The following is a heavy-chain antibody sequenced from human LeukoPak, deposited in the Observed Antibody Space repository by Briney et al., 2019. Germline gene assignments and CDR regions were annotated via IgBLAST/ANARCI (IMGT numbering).Heavy chain of an antibody. CDR3: AREGGNWNYIHYYMDV. V-gene: IGHV4-59*01. Sequence: SETLSLTCTVSGGSISSYYWSWIRQPPGKGLEWIGYIYYSGSTNYNPSLKSRVTISVDTSKDQFSLKLSSVTAADTAVYYCAREGGNWNYIHYYMDVWGKGTTVTVSS. D-gene: IGHD1-7*01. CDR2: IYYSGST. CDR1: GGSISSYY. J-gene: IGHJ6*03.